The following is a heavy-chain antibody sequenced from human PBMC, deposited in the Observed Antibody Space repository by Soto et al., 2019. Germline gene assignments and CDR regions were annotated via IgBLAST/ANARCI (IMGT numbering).Heavy chain of an antibody. CDR1: GGSISSSSYY. J-gene: IGHJ6*02. CDR2: IYYSGST. Sequence: SETLSLTCTVSGGSISSSSYYRGWIRQPPGKGLEWIGSIYYSGSTYYNPSLKSRVTISVDTSKNQFSLKLSSVTAADTAVYYCARAAGTYYGMDVWGQGTTVTVSS. CDR3: ARAAGTYYGMDV. V-gene: IGHV4-39*01. D-gene: IGHD6-13*01.